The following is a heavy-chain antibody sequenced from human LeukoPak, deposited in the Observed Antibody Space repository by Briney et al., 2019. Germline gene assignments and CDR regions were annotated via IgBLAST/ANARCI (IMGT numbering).Heavy chain of an antibody. Sequence: ASVKVSCKTSGYTFTDYDITWVRQAPGQGLEWMGRVSPYNGNTYYSQRFQDRVTITKDTSTGTAYMDLRNLRTDDTAMYYCARGLARTSMVTRGGVRFDYWGQGTLVTVSS. CDR1: GYTFTDYD. D-gene: IGHD5-18*01. CDR3: ARGLARTSMVTRGGVRFDY. CDR2: VSPYNGNT. J-gene: IGHJ4*02. V-gene: IGHV1-18*01.